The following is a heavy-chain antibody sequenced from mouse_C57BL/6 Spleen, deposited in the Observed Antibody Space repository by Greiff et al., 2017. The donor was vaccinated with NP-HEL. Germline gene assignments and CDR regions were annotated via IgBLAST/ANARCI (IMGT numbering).Heavy chain of an antibody. CDR3: ARLRYYGTVDY. J-gene: IGHJ2*01. V-gene: IGHV5-17*01. CDR2: ISSGSSTI. CDR1: GFTFSDYG. D-gene: IGHD1-1*01. Sequence: EVQLKESGGGLVKPGGSLKLSCAASGFTFSDYGMHWVRQAPEKGLEWVAYISSGSSTIYYADTVKGRFTISRDNAKNTLFLQMTSLRSEDTAMYYCARLRYYGTVDYWGQGTTLTVSS.